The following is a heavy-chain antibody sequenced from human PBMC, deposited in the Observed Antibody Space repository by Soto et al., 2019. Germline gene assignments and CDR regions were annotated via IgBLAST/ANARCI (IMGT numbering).Heavy chain of an antibody. Sequence: SETLSLTCTVSGGSISSSSYYWGWIRQPPGKGLEWIGSIYYSGSTYYNPSLKSRVTVSVDTSKNQFSLKLSSVTAADTAVYYCARHPSDFWFDPWGQGTPVTVSS. CDR1: GGSISSSSYY. J-gene: IGHJ5*02. V-gene: IGHV4-39*01. CDR3: ARHPSDFWFDP. D-gene: IGHD2-21*02. CDR2: IYYSGST.